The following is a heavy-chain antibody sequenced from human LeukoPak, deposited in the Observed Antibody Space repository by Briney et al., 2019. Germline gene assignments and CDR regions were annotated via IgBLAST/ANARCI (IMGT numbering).Heavy chain of an antibody. CDR2: ITGSGAET. CDR3: AKGPHIRTMWLFDS. CDR1: GLTFSSYA. D-gene: IGHD1-14*01. J-gene: IGHJ4*02. V-gene: IGHV3-23*01. Sequence: AGGSLRLSCAASGLTFSSYAVSWVRQAPGKGLEWVSSITGSGAETNSADAVKGRFTISRDNSKNTLYLQMNTLRAEDTAVYYCAKGPHIRTMWLFDSWGQGSLVTVSS.